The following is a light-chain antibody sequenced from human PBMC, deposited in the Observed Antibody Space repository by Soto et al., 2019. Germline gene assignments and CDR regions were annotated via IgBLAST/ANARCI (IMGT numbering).Light chain of an antibody. J-gene: IGKJ1*01. CDR2: GAS. CDR3: QQYGSSHPRT. V-gene: IGKV3-20*01. Sequence: EIVLTQSPCTLSLSPGDRATLSCRASQSVSSSYLAWYQQTPGQAPRLLIYGASSRATGIPDRFSGSGSGTEFTLTIISMEHEDFSVYYCQQYGSSHPRTFGQGTKVEIK. CDR1: QSVSSSY.